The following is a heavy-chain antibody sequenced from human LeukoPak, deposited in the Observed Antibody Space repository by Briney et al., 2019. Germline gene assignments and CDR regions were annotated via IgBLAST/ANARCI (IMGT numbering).Heavy chain of an antibody. D-gene: IGHD3-22*01. CDR1: GFTFNNYA. V-gene: IGHV3-23*01. CDR2: ISGIGIST. Sequence: GGSLRLSCAASGFTFNNYAMSWVRQAPGKGLEWVSAISGIGISTYYTDSVKARFTISRDNSRNTLYLQMSSLRAGDTAVYYCVKDHLGGYYYDSSTYYFDSWGQGTLVTVSS. J-gene: IGHJ4*02. CDR3: VKDHLGGYYYDSSTYYFDS.